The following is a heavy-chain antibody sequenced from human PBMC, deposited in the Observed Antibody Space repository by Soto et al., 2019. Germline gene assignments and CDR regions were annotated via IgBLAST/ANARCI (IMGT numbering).Heavy chain of an antibody. CDR1: GFPFTTYG. CDR2: MSYDGSNR. V-gene: IGHV3-30*03. Sequence: QVQLVESGGGVVQAGRSLRLSCAASGFPFTTYGMHWVREGPGKGLEWVAVMSYDGSNRYYADSVKGRFTISRDNSKNTLYLQMNDLRPEDTALYYCVGGQYYFDYRGQGTLVTVSS. D-gene: IGHD3-10*01. CDR3: VGGQYYFDY. J-gene: IGHJ4*02.